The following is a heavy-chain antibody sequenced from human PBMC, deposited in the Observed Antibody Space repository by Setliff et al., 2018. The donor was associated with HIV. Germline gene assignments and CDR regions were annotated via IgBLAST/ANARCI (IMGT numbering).Heavy chain of an antibody. Sequence: SETLSLTCTVSGGPISGSNYNWGWIRQPQGKGLEWIGSIYYSGTTYYNPSLKSRVTMSVDTSTNQFSLKLTSVTAADTAVYYCVTALECNYHTWYIGFDYWGQGMLVTVSS. CDR2: IYYSGTT. CDR3: VTALECNYHTWYIGFDY. J-gene: IGHJ4*02. D-gene: IGHD1-20*01. CDR1: GGPISGSNYN. V-gene: IGHV4-39*01.